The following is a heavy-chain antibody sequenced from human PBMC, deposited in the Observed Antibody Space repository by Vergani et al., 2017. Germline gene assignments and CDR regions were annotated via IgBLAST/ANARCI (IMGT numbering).Heavy chain of an antibody. CDR1: GFTFSSND. CDR3: AKEFCGTGNCYGWNHLEV. D-gene: IGHD1-1*01. Sequence: VQLVESGGGVVQPGRSLRLSCAASGFTFSSNDFHWVRQTAGKGLEWVSSIGVDGDRYYSDSVKGRFTISRDNGQSYLYLDMDNLRVEDTAVYFFAKEFCGTGNCYGWNHLEVWGEGTSVTVSS. V-gene: IGHV3-13*01. CDR2: IGVDGDR. J-gene: IGHJ6*04.